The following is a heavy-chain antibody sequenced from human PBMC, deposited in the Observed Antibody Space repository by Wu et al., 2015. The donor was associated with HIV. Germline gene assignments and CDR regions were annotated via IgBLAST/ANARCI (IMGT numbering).Heavy chain of an antibody. D-gene: IGHD6-19*01. J-gene: IGHJ5*02. CDR2: IIPIFGTA. V-gene: IGHV1-69*05. Sequence: QVQLVQSGAEVKKPGSSVKVSCKTSGGSFSNYALTWVRQAPGQGLEWMGGIIPIFGTANYAQKFQGRVTITTDESTSTAYMELSSLRSEDTAVYYCARGAVAGTGSWFDPVGPGNPGHRLL. CDR3: ARGAVAGTGSWFDP. CDR1: GGSFSNYA.